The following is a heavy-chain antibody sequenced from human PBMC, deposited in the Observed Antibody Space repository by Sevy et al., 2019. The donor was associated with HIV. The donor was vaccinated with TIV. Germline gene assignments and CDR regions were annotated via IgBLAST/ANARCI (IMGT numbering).Heavy chain of an antibody. CDR2: IFPRDSDT. V-gene: IGHV5-51*01. CDR1: GYSFTTYW. D-gene: IGHD1-26*01. J-gene: IGHJ6*02. Sequence: GESLKISCKGSGYSFTTYWIGWVRQMPGKGLEWMGIIFPRDSDTRYSPSCQGQVTISADNSISTAYLQWSSLKASDTAIYYCARARGIPHYYYGMDVWGQGTTVTVSS. CDR3: ARARGIPHYYYGMDV.